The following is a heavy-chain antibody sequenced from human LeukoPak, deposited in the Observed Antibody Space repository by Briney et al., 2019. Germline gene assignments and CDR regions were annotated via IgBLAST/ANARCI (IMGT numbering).Heavy chain of an antibody. CDR2: INHSGST. V-gene: IGHV4-34*01. Sequence: SETLSLTCAVYGGSFSGYYWSWIRQPPGKGLEWIGEINHSGSTNYNPSLKSRVTISVDTSKNQFSLKLSSVTAADTAVYYCARGDYYASSGYYKNWGQGTLVTVSS. CDR1: GGSFSGYY. D-gene: IGHD3-22*01. CDR3: ARGDYYASSGYYKN. J-gene: IGHJ4*02.